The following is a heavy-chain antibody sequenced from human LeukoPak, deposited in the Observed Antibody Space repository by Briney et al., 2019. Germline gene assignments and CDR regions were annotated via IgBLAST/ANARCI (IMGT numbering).Heavy chain of an antibody. CDR1: GGTFSSYA. CDR3: ARALKKRTTMVRGATLYYYYGMDV. D-gene: IGHD3-10*01. Sequence: GASVKVSCKASGGTFSSYAISWVRQATGQGLEWMGWMNPNSGNTGYAQKFQGRVTMTRNTSISTAYMELSSLRSEDTAVYYCARALKKRTTMVRGATLYYYYGMDVWGQGTTVTVSS. V-gene: IGHV1-8*02. CDR2: MNPNSGNT. J-gene: IGHJ6*02.